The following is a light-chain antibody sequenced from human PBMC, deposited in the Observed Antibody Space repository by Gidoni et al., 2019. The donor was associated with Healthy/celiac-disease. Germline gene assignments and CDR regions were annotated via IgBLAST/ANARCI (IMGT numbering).Light chain of an antibody. CDR3: MQALQTPQVT. J-gene: IGKJ5*01. CDR2: LGS. CDR1: QSLLHSNGYNY. V-gene: IGKV2-28*01. Sequence: DIVMTQSPLSLPVTPGEPASISCRSSQSLLHSNGYNYLDWYLQKPGQSPQLLIYLGSNRASGVPDRFSGSGSGTDFTLKISGVEAEDVGVYYCMQALQTPQVTFGQXTRLEIK.